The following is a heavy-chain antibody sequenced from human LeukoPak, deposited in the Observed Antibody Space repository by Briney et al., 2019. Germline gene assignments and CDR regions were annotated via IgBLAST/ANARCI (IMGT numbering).Heavy chain of an antibody. CDR3: ARDLIREMATPFDAFDI. CDR1: GFTFSSYS. D-gene: IGHD5-24*01. J-gene: IGHJ3*02. V-gene: IGHV3-21*01. Sequence: PVGSLRLSCAASGFTFSSYSMNWVRQAPGKGLEWVSSISSSSSYIYYADSVKGRFTISRDNAKNSLYLQMNSLRAEDTAVYYCARDLIREMATPFDAFDIWGQGTMVTVSS. CDR2: ISSSSSYI.